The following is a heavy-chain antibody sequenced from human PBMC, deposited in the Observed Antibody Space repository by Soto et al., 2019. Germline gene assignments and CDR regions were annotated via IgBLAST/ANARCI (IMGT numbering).Heavy chain of an antibody. CDR2: ISYDGSNK. V-gene: IGHV3-30*18. J-gene: IGHJ6*02. CDR3: AKDERPASLLWFGEPKPAGQEGMDV. Sequence: QVQLVESGGGVVQPGRSLRLSCAASGFTFSSYGMHWVRQAPGKGLEWVAVISYDGSNKYYADSVKGRFTISRDNSKKTLYLQMNSLRAEDTAVYYCAKDERPASLLWFGEPKPAGQEGMDVWGQGTTVTVSS. CDR1: GFTFSSYG. D-gene: IGHD3-10*01.